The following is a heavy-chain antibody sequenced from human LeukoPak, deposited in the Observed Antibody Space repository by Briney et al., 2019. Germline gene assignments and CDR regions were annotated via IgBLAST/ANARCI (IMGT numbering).Heavy chain of an antibody. CDR1: GYSFASYW. CDR2: IYPGDSDT. CDR3: ARHPSYTSGWPLDY. D-gene: IGHD6-19*01. V-gene: IGHV5-51*01. J-gene: IGHJ4*02. Sequence: GESLKISCQGSGYSFASYWIGWVRRMPGKGLEWMGIIYPGDSDTRYSPSFQGQVTISADKSISTAYLQWSSLKASDTAMYYCARHPSYTSGWPLDYWGQGTLVTVSS.